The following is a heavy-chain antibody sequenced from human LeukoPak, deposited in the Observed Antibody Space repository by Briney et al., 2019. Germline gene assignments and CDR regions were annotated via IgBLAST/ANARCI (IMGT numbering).Heavy chain of an antibody. Sequence: ASEKVSCKASGYDFTSYAMHWVRQAPGQRLEWMGWINAGNGNTKYSQKFQDRVTVTRDTSTSTAYMELSSLRSEDTAVYYCARGENTYIDYWGQGTLVTVSS. J-gene: IGHJ4*02. CDR1: GYDFTSYA. V-gene: IGHV1-3*01. D-gene: IGHD3-16*01. CDR2: INAGNGNT. CDR3: ARGENTYIDY.